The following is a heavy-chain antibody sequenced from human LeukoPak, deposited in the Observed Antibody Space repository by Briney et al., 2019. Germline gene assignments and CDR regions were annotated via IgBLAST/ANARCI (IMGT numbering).Heavy chain of an antibody. CDR2: INSDGSST. CDR3: AREDALGYCSSTSCPYYYYGMDV. V-gene: IGHV3-74*01. CDR1: GFTFSSYW. D-gene: IGHD2-2*01. J-gene: IGHJ6*02. Sequence: GGSLRLSCAASGFTFSSYWMHWVRQAPGKGLVWVSRINSDGSSTSYADSVEGRFTISRDNAKNTLYLQMNSLRAEDTAVYYCAREDALGYCSSTSCPYYYYGMDVWGQGTTVTVSS.